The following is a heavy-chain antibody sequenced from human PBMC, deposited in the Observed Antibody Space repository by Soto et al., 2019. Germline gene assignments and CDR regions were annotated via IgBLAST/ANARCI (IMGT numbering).Heavy chain of an antibody. D-gene: IGHD2-15*01. J-gene: IGHJ5*02. CDR2: IGTAGDT. Sequence: WWSLRLSCSASVFTFSSYDMHWFRQATGKGLEWVSAIGTAGDTYYPGSVKGRFTISRENAKNSLYLQMNSLRAGDTAVYYCARDLGSRAFDPWGQGTLVTVSS. CDR1: VFTFSSYD. CDR3: ARDLGSRAFDP. V-gene: IGHV3-13*01.